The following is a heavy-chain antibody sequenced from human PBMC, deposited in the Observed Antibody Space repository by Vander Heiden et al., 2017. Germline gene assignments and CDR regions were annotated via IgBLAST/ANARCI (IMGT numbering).Heavy chain of an antibody. CDR3: RPALPGIRDY. V-gene: IGHV3-74*01. CDR1: GFTFSSYW. J-gene: IGHJ4*02. D-gene: IGHD3-10*01. CDR2: IDGDVTST. Sequence: EVQLVESGGGLVQPGGSLRLSWAASGFTFSSYWMHWVRQTPGKGLVWVSRIDGDVTSTSYADSVKGRFTISRDNAKNTVYLEMNSLRADDTAVYYCRPALPGIRDYWGQGTLVTVSS.